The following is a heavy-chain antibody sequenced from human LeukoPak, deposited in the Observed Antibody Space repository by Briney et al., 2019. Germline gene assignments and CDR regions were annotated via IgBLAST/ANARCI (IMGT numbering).Heavy chain of an antibody. CDR2: ISGSGGSNT. Sequence: PGGSLRLSCAASGFTFSSHALTWVRQAPGKGLEWVSSISGSGGSNTYYADSVKGRFTISRDNSKNTLYLRMNSLRAEDTAVYYCAKDQRPYYYDSSGYSYAFDIWGQGTMVTVSS. J-gene: IGHJ3*02. V-gene: IGHV3-23*01. CDR3: AKDQRPYYYDSSGYSYAFDI. CDR1: GFTFSSHA. D-gene: IGHD3-22*01.